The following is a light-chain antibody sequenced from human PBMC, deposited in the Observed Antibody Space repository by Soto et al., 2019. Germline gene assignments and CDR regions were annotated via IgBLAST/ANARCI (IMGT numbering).Light chain of an antibody. V-gene: IGLV1-47*01. CDR3: GGWDNSLSGPV. CDR2: WNN. Sequence: QSVLTQPPSASGTPGQRVNISCSGSSSNIGSNYVYWYRQFPGTAPKLLIHWNNQRPSWVPARFSGSKSGTSASLAIIGLRSEDEADYYCGGWDNSLSGPVFGGGTKLTVL. J-gene: IGLJ2*01. CDR1: SSNIGSNY.